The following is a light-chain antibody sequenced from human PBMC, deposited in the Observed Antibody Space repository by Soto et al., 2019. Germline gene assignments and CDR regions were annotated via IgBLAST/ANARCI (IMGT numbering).Light chain of an antibody. CDR3: QHYGSSRT. J-gene: IGKJ1*01. CDR1: QSVSSSY. V-gene: IGKV3-20*01. Sequence: EIVLTHSPGTLSLSPGERATLACRASQSVSSSYLGWYQQKPGQAPRLLIWGTSNRAGGIPDRFSGSGSGTEFTLTINRLAPEDFAVYYCQHYGSSRTFGQGTKVDIK. CDR2: GTS.